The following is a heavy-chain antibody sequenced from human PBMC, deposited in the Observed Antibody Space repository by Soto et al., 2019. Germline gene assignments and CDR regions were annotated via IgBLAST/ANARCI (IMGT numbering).Heavy chain of an antibody. V-gene: IGHV1-69*06. D-gene: IGHD3-10*01. Sequence: QVQLVQSGAEVKNPGSSVKVSCKASGGTFSNYGFSWVRQAPGQGLEWMGGIIPIFDTPNYSQKFQGRVTITADKSKSTAYRELSSLSSANTGPYYCARLAVPRPYDAFDIWGEGTLFTV. CDR2: IIPIFDTP. J-gene: IGHJ3*02. CDR3: ARLAVPRPYDAFDI. CDR1: GGTFSNYG.